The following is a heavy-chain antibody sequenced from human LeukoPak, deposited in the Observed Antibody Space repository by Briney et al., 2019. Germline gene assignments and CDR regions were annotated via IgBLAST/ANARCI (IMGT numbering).Heavy chain of an antibody. V-gene: IGHV3-21*01. CDR2: ISSNGDYI. Sequence: GGSLRLSCAASGFTFSSYSMNWVRQAPGKGLEWVSSISSNGDYIYYADSVKGRFTISRDNAKNSLYLQMNSLRAEDTAVYYCARDNDLLRYFDWPLDYWGQGTLVTVSS. J-gene: IGHJ4*02. CDR1: GFTFSSYS. D-gene: IGHD3-9*01. CDR3: ARDNDLLRYFDWPLDY.